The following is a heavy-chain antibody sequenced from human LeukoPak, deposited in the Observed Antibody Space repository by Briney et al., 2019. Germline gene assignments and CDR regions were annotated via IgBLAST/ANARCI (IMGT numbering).Heavy chain of an antibody. J-gene: IGHJ4*02. CDR2: ISSSTSYI. CDR3: AKDRHPEITFGGVIAPFGN. D-gene: IGHD3-16*02. CDR1: GFTFSSYS. V-gene: IGHV3-21*01. Sequence: PGGSLRLSCAASGFTFSSYSINWVRHAPRTGQERVSSISSSTSYIYYADSAKGRFTISRDNSKNTLYLQMKSLRAEDTAVYYCAKDRHPEITFGGVIAPFGNWGQGTLVTVSS.